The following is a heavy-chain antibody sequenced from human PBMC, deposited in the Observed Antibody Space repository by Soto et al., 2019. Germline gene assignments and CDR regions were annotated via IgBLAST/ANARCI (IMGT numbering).Heavy chain of an antibody. J-gene: IGHJ2*01. CDR3: ARVAVSGTIVL. D-gene: IGHD6-19*01. CDR1: GYSFTGYF. CDR2: INPNRGDT. V-gene: IGHV1-2*02. Sequence: AAVKVSCKASGYSFTGYFLDWVRQAPGHGLEWVGGINPNRGDTQYAQRFEGRVTMTRDPSISTAYMEVSGFTSDDTAVYYCARVAVSGTIVLWGR.